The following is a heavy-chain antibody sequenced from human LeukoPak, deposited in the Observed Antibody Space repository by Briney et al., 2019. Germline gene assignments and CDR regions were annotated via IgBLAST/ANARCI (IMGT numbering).Heavy chain of an antibody. CDR3: ARDLRRDKAVAGTEPDY. D-gene: IGHD6-19*01. Sequence: PGGSLRLSCAASGFTFSSYSMNWVRQAPGKGLEWVSSISSSSSYIYYADSVKGRFTISRDNAKNSLYLQMNSLRAEDTAVYYCARDLRRDKAVAGTEPDYWGQGTLVTVSS. CDR2: ISSSSSYI. V-gene: IGHV3-21*01. CDR1: GFTFSSYS. J-gene: IGHJ4*02.